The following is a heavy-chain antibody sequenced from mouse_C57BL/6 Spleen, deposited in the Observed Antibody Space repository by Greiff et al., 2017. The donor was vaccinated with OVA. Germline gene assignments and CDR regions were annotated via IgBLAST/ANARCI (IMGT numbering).Heavy chain of an antibody. Sequence: QVQLQQSGPELVKPGASVKISCKASGYAFSSSWMNWVKQRPGKGLEWIGRIYPGDGDTNYNGKFKGKATLTADKSSSTAYMQLSSLTSEDSAVYFCARYGATVVDYAMDYWGQGTSVTVSS. CDR1: GYAFSSSW. D-gene: IGHD1-1*01. CDR3: ARYGATVVDYAMDY. J-gene: IGHJ4*01. CDR2: IYPGDGDT. V-gene: IGHV1-82*01.